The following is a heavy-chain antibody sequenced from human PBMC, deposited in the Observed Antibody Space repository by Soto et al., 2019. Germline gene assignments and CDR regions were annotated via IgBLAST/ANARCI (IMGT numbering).Heavy chain of an antibody. J-gene: IGHJ4*02. CDR3: ARGSYYSGWV. D-gene: IGHD6-19*01. CDR1: GDSVSSTSAA. V-gene: IGHV6-1*01. Sequence: SQTLSLTCAVSGDSVSSTSAAWSWIRQSPSRGLEWLGRTYYRSKWYSDYAVSVKSRITINPDTSKNQFSLQLNSVTPEDTAVYYCARGSYYSGWVWGQGTLVTVSS. CDR2: TYYRSKWYS.